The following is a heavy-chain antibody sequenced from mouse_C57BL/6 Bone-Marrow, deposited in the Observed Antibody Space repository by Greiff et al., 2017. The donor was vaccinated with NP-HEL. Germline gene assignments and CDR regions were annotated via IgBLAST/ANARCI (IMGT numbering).Heavy chain of an antibody. CDR2: INPGSGGT. V-gene: IGHV1-54*01. CDR3: ARWYYSNYEVNFDY. Sequence: QVQLKESGAELVRPGTSVKVSCKASGYAFTNYLIEWVKQRPGQGLEWIGVINPGSGGTNYNEKFKGKATLTADKSSSTAYMQLSSLTSEDSAVYFCARWYYSNYEVNFDYWGQGTTLTVSS. J-gene: IGHJ2*01. CDR1: GYAFTNYL. D-gene: IGHD2-5*01.